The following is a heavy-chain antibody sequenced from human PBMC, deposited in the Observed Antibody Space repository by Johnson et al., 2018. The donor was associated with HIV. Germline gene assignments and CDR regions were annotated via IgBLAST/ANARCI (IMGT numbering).Heavy chain of an antibody. D-gene: IGHD7-27*01. CDR3: AKGLNWGGDAFDI. V-gene: IGHV3-74*02. Sequence: VQLVESGGGLVQPGGSLRLSCAASGFTFSSYWMHWVRQAPGKGPVWVSRINSDGSTTDYADSVKGRFTISRDNAKNTLYLQMNSLRAEDTAVYYCAKGLNWGGDAFDIWGQGTMVTVSS. CDR1: GFTFSSYW. CDR2: INSDGSTT. J-gene: IGHJ3*02.